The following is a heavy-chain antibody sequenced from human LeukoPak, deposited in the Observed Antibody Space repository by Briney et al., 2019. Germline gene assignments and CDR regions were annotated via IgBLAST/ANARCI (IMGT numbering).Heavy chain of an antibody. CDR1: GGSFSGYY. D-gene: IGHD3-10*01. Sequence: SSETLSLTCAVYGGSFSGYYWSWIRQPPGKGLEWIGEINHSGSTNYNPSLKSRVTISVDTSKNQFSLKLSSVTAADTAVYYCAXVXDYXGSGSGWFDPWGQGTLVTVSS. J-gene: IGHJ5*02. V-gene: IGHV4-34*01. CDR2: INHSGST. CDR3: AXVXDYXGSGSGWFDP.